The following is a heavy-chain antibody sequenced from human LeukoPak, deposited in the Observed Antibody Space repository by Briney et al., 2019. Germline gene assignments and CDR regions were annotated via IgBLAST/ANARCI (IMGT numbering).Heavy chain of an antibody. Sequence: SETLSLTCTVSGASITSSGYYWGWIRQPPGKGLEWIGTIFHSGSTYYNPSLKSRVTISLDTSKNQFSLRLSSVTAADTAVYYCARSDGYGLVGIWGQGTMITVSS. D-gene: IGHD3-10*01. J-gene: IGHJ3*02. CDR1: GASITSSGYY. CDR2: IFHSGST. V-gene: IGHV4-39*07. CDR3: ARSDGYGLVGI.